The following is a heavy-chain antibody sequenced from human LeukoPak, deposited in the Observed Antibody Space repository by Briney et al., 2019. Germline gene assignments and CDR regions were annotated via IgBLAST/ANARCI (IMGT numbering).Heavy chain of an antibody. CDR3: ARDGLGYGAYDYFYGLDV. V-gene: IGHV3-48*01. J-gene: IGHJ6*02. CDR1: GFIFNTFW. Sequence: QSGGSLRLSCAASGFIFNTFWMNWVRLTPGKGLEWVSFISSSSSTIYFADSVKGRFTISRDNAKNSLYLQMNSLRAEDTAVFYCARDGLGYGAYDYFYGLDVWGQGTTLTVSS. CDR2: ISSSSSTI. D-gene: IGHD4-17*01.